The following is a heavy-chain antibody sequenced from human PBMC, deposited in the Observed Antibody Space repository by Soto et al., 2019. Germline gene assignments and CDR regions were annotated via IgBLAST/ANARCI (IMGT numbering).Heavy chain of an antibody. D-gene: IGHD3-10*01. Sequence: SETLSLTCTVSGGSVNSEHYYWNWIRQPPGKGLEWIGYFYYTGSTNYNPSLESRLTMSVDMSKNHFSLKLSSVTAADTAVYYCARVGMDGSGSVSSARFDPWGQGTLVTVSS. CDR1: GGSVNSEHYY. V-gene: IGHV4-61*03. J-gene: IGHJ5*02. CDR3: ARVGMDGSGSVSSARFDP. CDR2: FYYTGST.